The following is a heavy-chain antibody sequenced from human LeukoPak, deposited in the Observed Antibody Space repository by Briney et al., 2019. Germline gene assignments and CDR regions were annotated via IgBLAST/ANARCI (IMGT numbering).Heavy chain of an antibody. J-gene: IGHJ4*02. D-gene: IGHD6-13*01. V-gene: IGHV1-2*02. CDR2: LNPNSGGT. Sequence: ASVKVSCKASGYTFTGYYMHWVRQAPGQGLEWMGWLNPNSGGTNYAQKFQGRVTMTRDTSISTAYMELSRLRSDDTAVYYCARASHLGIAAAGTFGYWGQGTLVTVSS. CDR3: ARASHLGIAAAGTFGY. CDR1: GYTFTGYY.